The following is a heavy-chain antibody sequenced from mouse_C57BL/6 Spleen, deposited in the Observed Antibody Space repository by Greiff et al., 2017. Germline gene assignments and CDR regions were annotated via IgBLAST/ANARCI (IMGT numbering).Heavy chain of an antibody. J-gene: IGHJ1*03. CDR3: ARYYYDYDGAPYWYFDV. Sequence: VQLQQSGAELVKPGASVKISGKASGYAFSSYWMNWVKQRPGKGLGWIGQIYPGDGDTNYNGKFKGKATLTAEKSSSTAYMQLSSLTSEDSAVYFCARYYYDYDGAPYWYFDVWGTGTTVTVSS. V-gene: IGHV1-80*01. CDR2: IYPGDGDT. CDR1: GYAFSSYW. D-gene: IGHD2-4*01.